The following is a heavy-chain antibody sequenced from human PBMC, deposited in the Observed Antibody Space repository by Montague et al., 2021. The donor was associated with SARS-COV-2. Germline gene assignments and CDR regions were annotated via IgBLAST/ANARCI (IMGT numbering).Heavy chain of an antibody. J-gene: IGHJ3*02. V-gene: IGHV6-1*01. CDR1: GDSVSSKSVA. CDR3: ASSGITLTGLDAFDI. CDR2: TYYRSKWDS. Sequence: GAISGDSVSSKSVAWNWLRQSPSRGLEWLGRTYYRSKWDSDYAESFKXRLVIPPDTSKNQVSLQLNSVIPEDTAVYFCASSGITLTGLDAFDIWGQGTMVTVSS. D-gene: IGHD3-9*01.